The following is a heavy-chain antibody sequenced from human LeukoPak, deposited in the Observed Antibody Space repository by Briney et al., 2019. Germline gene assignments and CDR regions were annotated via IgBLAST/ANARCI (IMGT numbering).Heavy chain of an antibody. D-gene: IGHD3-22*01. CDR3: ARVDDRGHYYDSSGPRKLFDY. CDR1: GYSFTDYG. J-gene: IGHJ4*02. V-gene: IGHV1-18*01. CDR2: ISAYNGNT. Sequence: ASVKVSCKASGYSFTDYGISWVRQAPGQGPEWMGWISAYNGNTNYAQKFQGRVTMTTDTSTSTAYMELRSLRSDDTAVYYCARVDDRGHYYDSSGPRKLFDYWGQGTLVTVSS.